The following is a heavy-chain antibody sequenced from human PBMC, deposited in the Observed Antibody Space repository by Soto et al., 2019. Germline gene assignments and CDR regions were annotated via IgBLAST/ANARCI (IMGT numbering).Heavy chain of an antibody. Sequence: GGSLRLSCAASGFTFSSYGMHWVRQAPGKGLEWVAVISYDGSNKYYADSVKGRFTISRDNSKNTLYLKMNSLRAKDTAVYYCTKIRDGYNYGRDYYYYYGMDVWGQGTTVTVSS. V-gene: IGHV3-30*18. J-gene: IGHJ6*02. CDR1: GFTFSSYG. D-gene: IGHD5-12*01. CDR3: TKIRDGYNYGRDYYYYYGMDV. CDR2: ISYDGSNK.